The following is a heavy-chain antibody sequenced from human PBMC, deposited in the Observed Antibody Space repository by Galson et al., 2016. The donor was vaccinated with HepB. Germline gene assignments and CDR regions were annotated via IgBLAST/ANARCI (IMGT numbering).Heavy chain of an antibody. J-gene: IGHJ4*02. Sequence: SLRLSCAASGFTFSDSDMSWIRQAPGRGLEWVSYISNIAGTTYYADSVKGRFTISRDNAKTSLYLQMNSVRAEDTAVYYCARLKHYDSDGYYIYYFDSWGQGTLVTVSS. CDR3: ARLKHYDSDGYYIYYFDS. CDR2: ISNIAGTT. V-gene: IGHV3-11*01. CDR1: GFTFSDSD. D-gene: IGHD3-22*01.